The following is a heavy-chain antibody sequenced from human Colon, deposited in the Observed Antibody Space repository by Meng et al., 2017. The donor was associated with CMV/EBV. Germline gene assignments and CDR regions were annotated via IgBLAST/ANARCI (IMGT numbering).Heavy chain of an antibody. D-gene: IGHD6-13*01. J-gene: IGHJ4*02. Sequence: QMQLVHSGTVVTTPGPSVTLPCKPSGYPFTANHLHCVRQAPGQGLELMGCIYPQDGGTYFAQKFQDRVTLTRDTSITTAYMELSGLTSDDTAIYYCVRESWYFDFWGEGTLVTVSS. V-gene: IGHV1-2*02. CDR1: GYPFTANH. CDR3: VRESWYFDF. CDR2: IYPQDGGT.